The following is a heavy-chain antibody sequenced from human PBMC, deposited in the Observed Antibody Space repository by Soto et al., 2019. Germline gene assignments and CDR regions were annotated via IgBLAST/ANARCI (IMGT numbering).Heavy chain of an antibody. CDR3: ARAVRYCGLRDSFDI. J-gene: IGHJ3*02. V-gene: IGHV1-18*04. CDR1: GYTFTSYG. CDR2: ISAYNGNT. D-gene: IGHD4-17*01. Sequence: QVQLVQSGAEVKKPGASVKVSCKASGYTFTSYGITWVRQAPGQGLEWMGWISAYNGNTNYAQKHQGRLTMTTDRPTSTAHMELRGLRSVGTAVYYCARAVRYCGLRDSFDIWGQGTMVTVSS.